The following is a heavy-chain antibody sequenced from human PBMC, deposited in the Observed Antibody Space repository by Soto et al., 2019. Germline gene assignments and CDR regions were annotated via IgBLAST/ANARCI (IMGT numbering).Heavy chain of an antibody. J-gene: IGHJ5*02. CDR2: IYYSGNT. V-gene: IGHV4-31*01. CDR3: ARDPAP. Sequence: QVQLQESGPGLVKPSQTLSLPCTVSGGSISSGGYYWSWIRQHPGKGLEWIGYIYYSGNTYYNPSLKSPVTILVDTSNNQLSLKLSSVTPADTAMYYCARDPAPWGPGTLVTVSS. CDR1: GGSISSGGYY.